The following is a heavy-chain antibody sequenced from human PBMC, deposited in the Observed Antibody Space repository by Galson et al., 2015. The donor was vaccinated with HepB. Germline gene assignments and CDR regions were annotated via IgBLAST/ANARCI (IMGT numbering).Heavy chain of an antibody. CDR2: VSGNGGST. J-gene: IGHJ4*02. D-gene: IGHD4-11*01. V-gene: IGHV3-23*01. CDR3: AKASRDSNYYFDC. Sequence: LRLSCGASGGTFSSYPMTWVGQAPGKGLEWGSAVSGNGGSTFYADSVKGRFTISRDNSKNTLYLQMDSLRAEETAVYYCAKASRDSNYYFDCWGPGTLVTVPS. CDR1: GGTFSSYP.